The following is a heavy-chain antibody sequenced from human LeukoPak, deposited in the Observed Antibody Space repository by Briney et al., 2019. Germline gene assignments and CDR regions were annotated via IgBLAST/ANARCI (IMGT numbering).Heavy chain of an antibody. V-gene: IGHV4-59*01. CDR1: GGSISSYY. CDR2: IYYSGST. D-gene: IGHD4-23*01. CDR3: ASRTVVPYHYYGMDV. J-gene: IGHJ6*02. Sequence: PSETLSLTCTVSGGSISSYYWCWIRQPPGKGLEWIGYIYYSGSTNYNPSLKSRVTISVDTSKNQFSLKLSSVTAADTAVYYCASRTVVPYHYYGMDVWGQGTTVTVSS.